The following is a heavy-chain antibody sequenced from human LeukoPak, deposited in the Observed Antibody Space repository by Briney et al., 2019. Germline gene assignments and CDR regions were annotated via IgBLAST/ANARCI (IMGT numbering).Heavy chain of an antibody. CDR1: GFTFSGSA. V-gene: IGHV3-73*01. Sequence: GGSLRLSCAASGFTFSGSALHWVRQASGKGLEWVGRIRSTANGYATAYAASVKGRFTISRDNSKNTLYLQMNSLRAEDTAVYYCAKDGGGYYPYYYYYMDVWGKGTTVTISS. J-gene: IGHJ6*03. CDR3: AKDGGGYYPYYYYYMDV. D-gene: IGHD3-22*01. CDR2: IRSTANGYAT.